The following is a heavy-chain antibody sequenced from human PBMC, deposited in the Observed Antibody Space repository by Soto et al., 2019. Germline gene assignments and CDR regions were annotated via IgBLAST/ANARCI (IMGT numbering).Heavy chain of an antibody. CDR1: GYTFTSYP. CDR3: AXXXYYYGMDV. V-gene: IGHV1-3*01. J-gene: IGHJ6*02. Sequence: QVQLVQSGAEVKKPGASVKVSCKASGYTFTSYPMHWVRLAPGQRPEWMGWINGGNGNTKYSQKFQGRVTITRDTSASTAYMELSSLRSEDTAVXYXAXXXYYYGMDVWGQGTTVTVSS. CDR2: INGGNGNT.